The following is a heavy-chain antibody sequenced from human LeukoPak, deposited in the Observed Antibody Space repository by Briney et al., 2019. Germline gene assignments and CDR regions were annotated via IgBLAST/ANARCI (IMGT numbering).Heavy chain of an antibody. CDR3: ARDSYDSSGYRIYYMGV. CDR1: GYSINNGYY. CDR2: IYYSGST. V-gene: IGHV4-61*01. J-gene: IGHJ6*03. Sequence: SETLSLTCSVSGYSINNGYYWSWIRQPPGKGLEWIGYIYYSGSTNYNPSLKSRVTISVDTSKNQFSLKLSSVTAADTAVYYCARDSYDSSGYRIYYMGVWGKGTTVTVSS. D-gene: IGHD3-22*01.